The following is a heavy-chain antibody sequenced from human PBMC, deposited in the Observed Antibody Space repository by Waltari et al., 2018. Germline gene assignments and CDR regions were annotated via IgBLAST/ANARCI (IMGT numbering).Heavy chain of an antibody. CDR3: ARLASPEGLDV. CDR1: GGSITSSRFH. Sequence: QLQLQESGTGLVKPSETLSLMCTVSGGSITSSRFHWTWIRQPPGKGLEWIGSVYYTGSAFYNPSLKSRLTISSDTSGNQFSLQVRSVTAADTAVYYCARLASPEGLDVWGQGTTVTVSS. CDR2: VYYTGSA. J-gene: IGHJ6*02. V-gene: IGHV4-39*01.